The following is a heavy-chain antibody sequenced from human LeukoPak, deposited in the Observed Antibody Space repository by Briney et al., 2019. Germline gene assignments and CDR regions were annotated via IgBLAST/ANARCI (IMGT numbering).Heavy chain of an antibody. CDR1: GGSFSGYY. D-gene: IGHD3-22*01. CDR3: ARADYYYDSSGYYVHDY. V-gene: IGHV4-34*01. J-gene: IGHJ4*02. CDR2: INHSGST. Sequence: PSETLSLTCAVYGGSFSGYYWSWIRQPPGKGLEWIGEINHSGSTNYSPSLKSRVTISVDTSKNQFSLKLSSVTAADTAVYYCARADYYYDSSGYYVHDYWGQGTLVTVSS.